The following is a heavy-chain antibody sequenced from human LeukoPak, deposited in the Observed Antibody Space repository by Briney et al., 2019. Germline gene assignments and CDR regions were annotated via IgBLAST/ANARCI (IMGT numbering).Heavy chain of an antibody. J-gene: IGHJ4*02. CDR1: GGSISSSSYY. CDR3: ARVRLRFDY. Sequence: SETLSLTCTVSGGSISSSSYYWGWIRQSPGKGLEWLGSMYNTGITYYNPSLKSRVTISVDTSKNQFSLKLSSVTAADTAVYYCARVRLRFDYWGQGTLVTVSS. V-gene: IGHV4-39*07. CDR2: MYNTGIT. D-gene: IGHD3-16*01.